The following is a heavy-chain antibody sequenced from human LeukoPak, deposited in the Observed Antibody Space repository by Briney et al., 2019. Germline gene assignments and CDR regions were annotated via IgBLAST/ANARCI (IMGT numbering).Heavy chain of an antibody. CDR1: GFILSDYN. CDR3: ARLMIRGVTSKDY. Sequence: GGSLRLSCAASGFILSDYNMNWVRWAPGKGLEWVSYISSSGSSVYYADSVKGRFTISRDNAKNSLYLQMNSLRAEDTAVYYCARLMIRGVTSKDYWGQGTLVTVSS. CDR2: ISSSGSSV. J-gene: IGHJ4*02. D-gene: IGHD3-10*01. V-gene: IGHV3-48*01.